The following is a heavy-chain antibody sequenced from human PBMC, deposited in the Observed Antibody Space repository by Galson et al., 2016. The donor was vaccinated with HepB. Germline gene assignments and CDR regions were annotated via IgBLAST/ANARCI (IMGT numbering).Heavy chain of an antibody. CDR2: IATYNGDT. Sequence: SVKVSCKASGYTFTCYGISWVRQAPGQGLEWMGWIATYNGDTNYAQKFQGRLTMTTDTSTTTAYMELRSLRFDDTAVYYCARDRIKVVPPIIDWFYPWGQGTLVTVSS. D-gene: IGHD2-2*01. V-gene: IGHV1-18*04. CDR3: ARDRIKVVPPIIDWFYP. J-gene: IGHJ5*02. CDR1: GYTFTCYG.